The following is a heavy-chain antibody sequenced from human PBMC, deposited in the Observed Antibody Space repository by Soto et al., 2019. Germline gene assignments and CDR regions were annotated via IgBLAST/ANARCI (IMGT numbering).Heavy chain of an antibody. D-gene: IGHD3-10*01. CDR2: LNYSGST. Sequence: SETLSLTCSDSGGSISSGDYYWSWNRPPPGMDLDWFGYLNYSGSTYYNPALKSRVTISVDTSKNQFSLKLSSVTAADAAVYYCAKDGSGTPPLNTAFDIWGQGTMVTVS. V-gene: IGHV4-30-4*08. CDR3: AKDGSGTPPLNTAFDI. CDR1: GGSISSGDYY. J-gene: IGHJ3*02.